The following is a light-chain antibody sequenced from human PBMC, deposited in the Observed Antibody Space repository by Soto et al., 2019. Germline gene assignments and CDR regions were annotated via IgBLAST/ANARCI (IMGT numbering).Light chain of an antibody. J-gene: IGKJ1*01. V-gene: IGKV1-39*01. CDR2: SSS. Sequence: DIKLTQSPSSLSASVGDRVTITCRASQGIITYLNWYQQKPGKAPNLLIYSSSTLQSGVPSRFSGSGSGTDFTLTISSLQPEDFATYYCQQSFSSRWTFGQGGKVDVK. CDR1: QGIITY. CDR3: QQSFSSRWT.